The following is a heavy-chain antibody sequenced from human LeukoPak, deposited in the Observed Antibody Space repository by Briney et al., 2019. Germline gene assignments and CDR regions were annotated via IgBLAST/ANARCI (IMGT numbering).Heavy chain of an antibody. CDR2: INQDGSQT. CDR1: GFTSGHIFTDYW. CDR3: ARGPTLLAARPIGGNAFDI. V-gene: IGHV3-7*01. Sequence: GGSLRLSCVASGFTSGHIFTDYWMTWVRQVPGKGLEWVANINQDGSQTYYLDSVKARFTISRDNAKNSLYLQMNSLRAEDTAAYYCARGPTLLAARPIGGNAFDIWGQGTMVTVSS. D-gene: IGHD6-6*01. J-gene: IGHJ3*02.